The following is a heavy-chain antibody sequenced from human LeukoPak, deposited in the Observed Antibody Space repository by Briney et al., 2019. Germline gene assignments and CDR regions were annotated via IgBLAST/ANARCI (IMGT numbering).Heavy chain of an antibody. CDR2: IYYSGST. CDR3: ARYMTTVTRGFDY. Sequence: SETLSLTCTVSGGSISSYYWSWIRQPPGKGLEWIGYIYYSGSTNYNPSLKSRVTISVDTSKNQFSLKLSSVTAADTAVYYCARYMTTVTRGFDYWGQGTLVTVSS. V-gene: IGHV4-59*01. D-gene: IGHD4-11*01. CDR1: GGSISSYY. J-gene: IGHJ4*02.